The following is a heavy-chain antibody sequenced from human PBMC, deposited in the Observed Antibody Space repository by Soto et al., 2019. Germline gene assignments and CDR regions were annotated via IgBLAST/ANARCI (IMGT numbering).Heavy chain of an antibody. Sequence: EAQLLESGGDLVQPGGSLRLSCAASGFTFNSYAMSWVRQAPGKGLEWVSAISGSGGSTYYADSVKGRFTISRDNSKNTLYLRMNSLRAEDTAVYYCAKRGSGWSHFDYWGQGTLVSVSS. CDR1: GFTFNSYA. V-gene: IGHV3-23*01. J-gene: IGHJ4*02. CDR2: ISGSGGST. CDR3: AKRGSGWSHFDY. D-gene: IGHD6-19*01.